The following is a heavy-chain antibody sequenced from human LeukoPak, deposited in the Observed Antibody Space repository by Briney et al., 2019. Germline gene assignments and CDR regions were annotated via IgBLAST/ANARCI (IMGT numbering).Heavy chain of an antibody. CDR1: GFTVSSNY. CDR2: ISSSGSTI. CDR3: ARVQTTKVYYYYYMDV. D-gene: IGHD4-11*01. J-gene: IGHJ6*03. Sequence: PGGSLRLSCAASGFTVSSNYMSWIRQAPGKGLEWVSYISSSGSTIYYADSVKGRFTISRDNAKNSLYLQMNSLRAEDTAVYYCARVQTTKVYYYYYMDVWGKGTTVTVSS. V-gene: IGHV3-11*04.